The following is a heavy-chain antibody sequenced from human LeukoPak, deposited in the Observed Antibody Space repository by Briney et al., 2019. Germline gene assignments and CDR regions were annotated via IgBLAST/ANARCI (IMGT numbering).Heavy chain of an antibody. V-gene: IGHV3-30*18. Sequence: QTGGPLRLSCAASGFTFSTYGMHWVRQAPGKGLEWVAVASFDSQNIYYVDSVKGRFTISRDNSKNTLYLQMSSLRREDTAVYFCAKAQLLRHELGNFYFDFWGQGTLVTVSS. CDR1: GFTFSTYG. D-gene: IGHD7-27*01. J-gene: IGHJ4*02. CDR3: AKAQLLRHELGNFYFDF. CDR2: ASFDSQNI.